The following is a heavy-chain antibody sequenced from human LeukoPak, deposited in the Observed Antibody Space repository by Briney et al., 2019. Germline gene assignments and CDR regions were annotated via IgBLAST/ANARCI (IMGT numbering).Heavy chain of an antibody. CDR3: AREIFGVALDYYGMDV. Sequence: GGSLRLSCAASGFTFSSYGMHWVRQAPGKGLEWVAVIWYDGSNKYYADSVKGRFTISRDNSKNTLYLQMNSLRAEDTAVYYCAREIFGVALDYYGMDVWGQGTAVTVSS. CDR2: IWYDGSNK. V-gene: IGHV3-33*01. CDR1: GFTFSSYG. D-gene: IGHD3-3*01. J-gene: IGHJ6*02.